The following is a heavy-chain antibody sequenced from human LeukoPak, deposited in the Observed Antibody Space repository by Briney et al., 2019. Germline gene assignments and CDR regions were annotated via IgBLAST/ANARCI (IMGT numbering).Heavy chain of an antibody. V-gene: IGHV3-48*02. CDR1: GFTFSSYS. CDR3: ARGNKGMDV. J-gene: IGHJ6*02. CDR2: ISYSSSAI. Sequence: GGSPRLSCAASGFTFSSYSMNWIRQAPGKGLEWVSYISYSSSAIYYADSVKGRFTISRDNAKNSLYLQMNSLRDEDTAIYYCARGNKGMDVWGQGSTVTVSS.